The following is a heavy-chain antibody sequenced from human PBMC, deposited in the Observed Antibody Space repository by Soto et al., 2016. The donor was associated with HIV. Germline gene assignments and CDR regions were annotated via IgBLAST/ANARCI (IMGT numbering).Heavy chain of an antibody. D-gene: IGHD3-10*01. V-gene: IGHV3-74*01. Sequence: EVQLVESGGGLVQPGGSLRLSCAASGFTFSNYWMHWVRQAPGKGLVWVSRINSDGSSTTYADSVKGRFTISRDNAKNTLYLQMNSLRVEDTAVFYCAREGLWSRGAFDIWGQGTMVTVSS. CDR1: GFTFSNYW. CDR3: AREGLWSRGAFDI. CDR2: INSDGSST. J-gene: IGHJ3*02.